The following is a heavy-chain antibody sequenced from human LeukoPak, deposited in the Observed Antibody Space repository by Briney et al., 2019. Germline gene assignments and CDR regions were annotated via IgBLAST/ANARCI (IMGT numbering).Heavy chain of an antibody. CDR2: ISSGGSTI. CDR1: GFTFSDYY. J-gene: IGHJ4*02. CDR3: ARDLRFYYGSGSYYELEY. V-gene: IGHV3-11*01. D-gene: IGHD3-10*01. Sequence: GGSLRLSCAASGFTFSDYYINWIRQAPGKGLEWVSYISSGGSTIYYADSVKGRFTISRDNAKNSLYLQMNSLRAEDTAVYYCARDLRFYYGSGSYYELEYWGQGTLVTVSS.